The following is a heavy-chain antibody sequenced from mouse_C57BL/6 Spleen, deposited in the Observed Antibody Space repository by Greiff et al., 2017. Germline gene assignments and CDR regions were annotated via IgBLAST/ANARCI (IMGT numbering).Heavy chain of an antibody. Sequence: VQLQQSGPVLVKPGASVKMSCKASGYTFTDYYMNWVKQSHGKSLEWIGVINPYNGGTSYNQKFKGKATLTVDKSSSTAYMELNSLTSEASAVYYCARSVVYYYGSSFVYWGQGTTLTVSS. CDR3: ARSVVYYYGSSFVY. D-gene: IGHD1-1*01. V-gene: IGHV1-19*01. CDR2: INPYNGGT. J-gene: IGHJ2*01. CDR1: GYTFTDYY.